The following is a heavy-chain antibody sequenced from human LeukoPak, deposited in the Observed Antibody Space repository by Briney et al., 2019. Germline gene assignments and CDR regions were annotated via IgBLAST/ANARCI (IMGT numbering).Heavy chain of an antibody. CDR3: ARGFYSSGWYGYFQH. CDR2: INPSGGST. Sequence: ASVKVSCKASGYTFTNYEIHWVRQAPGQGLEWMGVINPSGGSTSYAQKFQGRVTMTRDTSTSTVYMELSSLRSEDTAVYYCARGFYSSGWYGYFQHWGQGTLVTVSS. J-gene: IGHJ1*01. D-gene: IGHD6-19*01. V-gene: IGHV1-46*01. CDR1: GYTFTNYE.